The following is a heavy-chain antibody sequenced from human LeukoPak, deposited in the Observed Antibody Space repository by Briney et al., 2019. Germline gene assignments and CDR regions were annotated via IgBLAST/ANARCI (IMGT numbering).Heavy chain of an antibody. Sequence: SETLSLTCTVTGGSISSYYWSWIRQPPGKGLEWIGYINYSGSTNYNPSLKSRVTISVDTSKNQFSLKLSAVTAADTAVYYCATTYYYDSSGYGPFDYWGQGTLVTVSS. CDR3: ATTYYYDSSGYGPFDY. CDR2: INYSGST. D-gene: IGHD3-22*01. J-gene: IGHJ4*02. CDR1: GGSISSYY. V-gene: IGHV4-59*01.